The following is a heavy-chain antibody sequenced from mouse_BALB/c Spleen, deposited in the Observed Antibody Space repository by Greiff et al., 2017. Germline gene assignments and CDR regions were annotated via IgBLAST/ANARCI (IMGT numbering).Heavy chain of an antibody. CDR2: ISSGGSYT. V-gene: IGHV5-6*01. Sequence: EVHLVESGGDLVKPGGSLKLSCAASGFTFSSYGMSWVRQTPDKRLEWVATISSGGSYTYYPDSVKGRFTISRDNAKNTLYLQMSSLKSEDTAMYYCARDYYDAMDYWGQGTSVTVSS. J-gene: IGHJ4*01. D-gene: IGHD2-4*01. CDR1: GFTFSSYG. CDR3: ARDYYDAMDY.